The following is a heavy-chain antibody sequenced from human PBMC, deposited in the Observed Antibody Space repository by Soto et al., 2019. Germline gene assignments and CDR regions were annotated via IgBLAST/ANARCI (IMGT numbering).Heavy chain of an antibody. V-gene: IGHV1-8*01. CDR2: MNPNSGNT. Sequence: ASVKVSCKAYGYTFTSYYINWVRQATRQGLEWMGWMNPNSGNTGYAQKFQGRVTMTRNTSISTAYMELSSLRSEDTAVYYCARGYYDILTGYYWHAFDIWGQGTMVTVSS. D-gene: IGHD3-9*01. CDR3: ARGYYDILTGYYWHAFDI. CDR1: GYTFTSYY. J-gene: IGHJ3*02.